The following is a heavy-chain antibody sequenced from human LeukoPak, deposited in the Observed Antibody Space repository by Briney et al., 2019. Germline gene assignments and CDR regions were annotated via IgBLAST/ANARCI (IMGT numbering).Heavy chain of an antibody. J-gene: IGHJ3*01. CDR2: IYHTGSA. CDR3: ARGLGSGTL. D-gene: IGHD3-10*01. CDR1: AYSVNIGYY. Sequence: KPSETLSLTCAVSAYSVNIGYYWVWIRQPPGKGLEWIGSIYHTGSAYYDPSLKSRVTISVDTSKNQFSLNLTSVTAADTAVYYCARGLGSGTLWGQGTMVTVSS. V-gene: IGHV4-38-2*01.